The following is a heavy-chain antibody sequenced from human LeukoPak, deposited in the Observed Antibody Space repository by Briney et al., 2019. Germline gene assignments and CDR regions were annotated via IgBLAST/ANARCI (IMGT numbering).Heavy chain of an antibody. J-gene: IGHJ4*02. CDR1: GFTFSSYS. CDR3: AKVGGYYYEAYFDY. Sequence: GGSLRLSCAASGFTFSSYSMNWVRQAPGKGLEWVSAISGSGGSTYYADSVKGRFTISRDNSKNTLYLQMNSLRAEDTAVYYCAKVGGYYYEAYFDYWGQGTLVTVSS. CDR2: ISGSGGST. V-gene: IGHV3-23*01. D-gene: IGHD3-22*01.